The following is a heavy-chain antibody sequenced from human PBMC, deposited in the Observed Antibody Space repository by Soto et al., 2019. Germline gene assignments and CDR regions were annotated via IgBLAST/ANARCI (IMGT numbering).Heavy chain of an antibody. D-gene: IGHD3-22*01. CDR1: GGSIISGGYY. V-gene: IGHV4-31*03. CDR2: IYYSGST. Sequence: SETLSLTCTVSGGSIISGGYYFICIRQHPWNGLEWIGYIYYSGSTYYNPSLKSRVTISVDTSKNQFSLKLSSVTAADTAVYYCARVDYYDSSGYYYYYGMDVWGQGTTVTVSS. J-gene: IGHJ6*02. CDR3: ARVDYYDSSGYYYYYGMDV.